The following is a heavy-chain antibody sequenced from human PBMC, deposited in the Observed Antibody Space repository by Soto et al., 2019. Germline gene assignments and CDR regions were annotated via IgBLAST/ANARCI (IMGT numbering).Heavy chain of an antibody. Sequence: QVQLVQSGAEVKKPGASVKVSCKASGYTFTSYYMHWVRQAPGQGLEWMGIINPSGGSTSYAQKFQGRGTMTRDTYTSTVYMELSSLRSEDTAVYYCSRDPDGYGAFDIWGQGTMVTVSS. V-gene: IGHV1-46*03. CDR3: SRDPDGYGAFDI. CDR2: INPSGGST. J-gene: IGHJ3*02. CDR1: GYTFTSYY. D-gene: IGHD5-12*01.